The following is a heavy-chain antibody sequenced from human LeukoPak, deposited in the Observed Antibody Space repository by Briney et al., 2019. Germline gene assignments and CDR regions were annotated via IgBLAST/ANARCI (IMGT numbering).Heavy chain of an antibody. Sequence: PGGSLRLSCAASGFTFSSYEMNWVRQAPGKGLEWLSYISSSGGALYYADSVKGRFTISRDNAKNSLYLQMNSLRAEDAAAHYCARGGLGITFYFDSWGQGILVTVSS. CDR3: ARGGLGITFYFDS. D-gene: IGHD7-27*01. V-gene: IGHV3-48*03. J-gene: IGHJ4*02. CDR1: GFTFSSYE. CDR2: ISSSGGAL.